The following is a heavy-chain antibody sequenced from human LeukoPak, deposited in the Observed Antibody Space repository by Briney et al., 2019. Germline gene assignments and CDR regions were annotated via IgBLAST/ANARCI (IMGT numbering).Heavy chain of an antibody. CDR2: INGYGSIT. Sequence: GGSLRLSCAASGFTFETYWMHWVRQAPGKGLGWVSGINGYGSITNYADSVKGRFTISRDNAKNTLYLQMNSLRVEDTAVYYCARDDPTVTTGPPVGSWGQGTLVTVSS. CDR1: GFTFETYW. CDR3: ARDDPTVTTGPPVGS. V-gene: IGHV3-74*01. D-gene: IGHD4-17*01. J-gene: IGHJ4*02.